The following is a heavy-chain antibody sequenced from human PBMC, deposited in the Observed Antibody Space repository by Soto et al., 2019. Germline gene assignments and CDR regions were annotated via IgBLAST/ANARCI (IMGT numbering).Heavy chain of an antibody. D-gene: IGHD2-2*01. Sequence: SVKVSCKASGGTFSSYPISWVRQAPGQGLEWMGGIIPLFGTADYAQKFQGRVTFTADASTSTAYMELSSLRSEDTAVYYCARDWPDCSSTSCRGASMDVWGQETTVTVSS. J-gene: IGHJ6*02. CDR2: IIPLFGTA. CDR1: GGTFSSYP. V-gene: IGHV1-69*13. CDR3: ARDWPDCSSTSCRGASMDV.